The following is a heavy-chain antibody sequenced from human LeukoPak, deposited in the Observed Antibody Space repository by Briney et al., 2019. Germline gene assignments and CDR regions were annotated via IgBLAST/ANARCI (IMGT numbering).Heavy chain of an antibody. CDR2: IYYSGTT. CDR3: AREIAYYDFLTGPFDS. CDR1: GGSISSGEYY. Sequence: SQTLSLTCTVSGGSISSGEYYWSWIRQPPGKGLEWIGYIYYSGTTYYNPSLMSRVTISLDTSKNQFSLKLNSVTAADTAVYYCAREIAYYDFLTGPFDSWGQGTLVTVSS. V-gene: IGHV4-30-4*01. D-gene: IGHD3-9*01. J-gene: IGHJ4*02.